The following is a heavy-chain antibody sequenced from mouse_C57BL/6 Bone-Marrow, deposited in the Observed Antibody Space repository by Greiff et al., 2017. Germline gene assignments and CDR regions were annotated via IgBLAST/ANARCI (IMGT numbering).Heavy chain of an antibody. D-gene: IGHD2-12*01. CDR3: ARGRYSYGGAWFAY. CDR1: GFTFSDYG. V-gene: IGHV5-17*01. CDR2: ISSGSSTI. J-gene: IGHJ3*01. Sequence: EVQGVESGGGLVKPGGSLKLSCAASGFTFSDYGMHWVRQAPEKGLEWVAYISSGSSTIYYAVTVKGRFTISGDNAKNTLFLQMTSLRSEDTAMYYCARGRYSYGGAWFAYWGQGTLVTVSA.